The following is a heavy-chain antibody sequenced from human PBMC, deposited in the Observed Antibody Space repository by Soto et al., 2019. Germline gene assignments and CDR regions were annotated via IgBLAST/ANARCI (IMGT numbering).Heavy chain of an antibody. CDR2: IYYSGST. D-gene: IGHD3-10*01. V-gene: IGHV4-39*01. Sequence: PSETLSLTCTVSGGSISSSSYYWGWIRQPPGRGLEWIGSIYYSGSTYYNPSLKGRVTISVDTSKNQFSLKLSSVTAADTAVYYCARKKPRGAFDVWGQGTMVTVSS. CDR3: ARKKPRGAFDV. J-gene: IGHJ3*01. CDR1: GGSISSSSYY.